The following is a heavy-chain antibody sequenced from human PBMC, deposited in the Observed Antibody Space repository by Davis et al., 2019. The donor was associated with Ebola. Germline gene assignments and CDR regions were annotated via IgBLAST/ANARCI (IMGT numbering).Heavy chain of an antibody. CDR3: ARAQFPTTSDH. CDR2: INPNSGGT. Sequence: ASVKVSCKASGYTFTSYGISWVRQAPGQGLEWMGRINPNSGGTNYAQKFQGRVTMTTDTSTSTAYMEVGSLRSDDTAVYYCARAQFPTTSDHWGQGTLVTVSS. J-gene: IGHJ4*02. CDR1: GYTFTSYG. D-gene: IGHD1-1*01. V-gene: IGHV1-18*04.